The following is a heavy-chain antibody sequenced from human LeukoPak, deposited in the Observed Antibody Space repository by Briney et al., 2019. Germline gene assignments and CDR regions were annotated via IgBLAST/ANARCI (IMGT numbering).Heavy chain of an antibody. CDR2: ISADGYNT. J-gene: IGHJ4*02. CDR1: GFTFSSHD. D-gene: IGHD5-24*01. Sequence: GGSLRLSCAASGFTFSSHDMTWVRQAPGKGLEWVSTISADGYNTFYADSVKGRFTISRDNFKNTLYLQMNTLRADDTAIYYCAKLIITIGPGDYWGQGTLVTVSS. V-gene: IGHV3-23*01. CDR3: AKLIITIGPGDY.